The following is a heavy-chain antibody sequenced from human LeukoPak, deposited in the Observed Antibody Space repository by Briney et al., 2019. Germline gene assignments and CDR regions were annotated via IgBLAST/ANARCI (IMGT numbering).Heavy chain of an antibody. V-gene: IGHV4-59*08. CDR3: ARSRRGSGWYYY. J-gene: IGHJ4*02. CDR2: NYYSGST. Sequence: SETLSLTCTVSGGSISSYYWSWIRQPPGKGLEWIGYNYYSGSTNYNPSLKSRVTISVDTSKNQFSLKLSSVTAADTAVYYCARSRRGSGWYYYWGQGTLVTVSS. CDR1: GGSISSYY. D-gene: IGHD6-19*01.